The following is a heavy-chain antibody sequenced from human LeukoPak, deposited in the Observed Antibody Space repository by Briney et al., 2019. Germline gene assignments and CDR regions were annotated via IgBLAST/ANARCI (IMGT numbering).Heavy chain of an antibody. CDR1: GYSFNTYW. V-gene: IGHV5-51*01. D-gene: IGHD1-26*01. CDR3: ARPIPSGSYGH. CDR2: IFPTDSDT. Sequence: GESLKISCKGSGYSFNTYWIGWVRQEPGKGLQWMGIIFPTDSDTRYNPAFEGQVTISADKSISTAYLQWSSLKASDTAMYYCARPIPSGSYGHWGQGTLVTVSS. J-gene: IGHJ4*02.